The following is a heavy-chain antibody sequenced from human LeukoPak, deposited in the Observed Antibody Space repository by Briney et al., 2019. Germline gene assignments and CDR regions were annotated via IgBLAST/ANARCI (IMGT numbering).Heavy chain of an antibody. CDR2: IRYDATGQ. D-gene: IGHD1-26*01. CDR3: AKIGAIVGDVVYF. CDR1: GFTFSSYG. Sequence: PGGSLRLSCAASGFTFSSYGLHWVRQAPGKGLEWVAFIRYDATGQYYADSVTGRFTISRDNSKSMLYLQMNSLRPEDTAMYYCAKIGAIVGDVVYFWGQGTLVTVSS. V-gene: IGHV3-30*02. J-gene: IGHJ4*02.